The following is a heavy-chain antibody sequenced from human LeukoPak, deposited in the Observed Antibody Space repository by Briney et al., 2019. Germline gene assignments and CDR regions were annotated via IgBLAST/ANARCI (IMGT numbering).Heavy chain of an antibody. CDR1: VFTFSNYA. J-gene: IGHJ4*02. V-gene: IGHV3-23*01. CDR2: ITGSDGTT. D-gene: IGHD3-9*01. CDR3: AQWGDYDILTGYYVSDY. Sequence: GWSLRLSCAASVFTFSNYAMSWVRQAPGKGLEWVSAITGSDGTTYYADSVKGRFTISRDNSKNTLYLQMNCLRVEDTAVYYCAQWGDYDILTGYYVSDYWGQGTLVTVSS.